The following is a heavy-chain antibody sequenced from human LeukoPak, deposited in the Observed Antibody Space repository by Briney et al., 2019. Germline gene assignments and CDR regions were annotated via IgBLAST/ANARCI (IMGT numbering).Heavy chain of an antibody. CDR1: GGSISSSDYY. D-gene: IGHD5-18*01. J-gene: IGHJ5*02. CDR2: MFYSGIT. V-gene: IGHV4-39*01. CDR3: APRGDIEHSYGYGKWFDP. Sequence: SETLSLTCSVSGGSISSSDYYWGWIRQPPGKGLEWIGTMFYSGITYYSPSLKSRVTISVDTSKNQFSLKLSSVTAADTAVYFCAPRGDIEHSYGYGKWFDPWGQGTRVTVSS.